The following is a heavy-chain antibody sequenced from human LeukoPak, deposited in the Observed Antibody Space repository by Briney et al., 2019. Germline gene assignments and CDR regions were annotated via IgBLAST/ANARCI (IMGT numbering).Heavy chain of an antibody. J-gene: IGHJ5*01. CDR1: GFTFSSYS. CDR2: ISGSGGST. Sequence: AGSLRLSCAASGFTFSSYSMSWVRQAPGKGLEWVSAISGSGGSTYYADSVKGRFTISRDNSKSALYLQMNSLRAEDTAVYYCAKGLYCSSTSCPKAYNWFDRWGQGSLVTVSS. V-gene: IGHV3-23*01. CDR3: AKGLYCSSTSCPKAYNWFDR. D-gene: IGHD2-2*01.